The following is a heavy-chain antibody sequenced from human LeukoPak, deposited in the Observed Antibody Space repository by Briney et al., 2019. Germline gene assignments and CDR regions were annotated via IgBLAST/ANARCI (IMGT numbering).Heavy chain of an antibody. Sequence: EASVKVSCKASGYTFTSNGISWVRQAPGQGLEWMGWINPNSGGTNYAQKFQGRVTMTRDTSITTAYMELSRLRSDDTAVYYCARVVAGNWFDPWGQGTLVTVSS. D-gene: IGHD6-19*01. V-gene: IGHV1-2*02. CDR2: INPNSGGT. CDR3: ARVVAGNWFDP. J-gene: IGHJ5*02. CDR1: GYTFTSNG.